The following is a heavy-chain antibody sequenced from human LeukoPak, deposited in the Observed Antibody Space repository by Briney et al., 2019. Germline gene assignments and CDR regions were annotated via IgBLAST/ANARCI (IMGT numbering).Heavy chain of an antibody. CDR1: GFTFSSYS. CDR3: ARGKYGSGSYLFDY. J-gene: IGHJ4*02. D-gene: IGHD3-10*01. CDR2: ISSSSSYI. Sequence: PGGSLRLSCAASGFTFSSYSMNWVRQAPGKGLEWVSSISSSSSYIYYADSVKGRFTISRDNAKNSLYLQMNSLRAEDTAVYYCARGKYGSGSYLFDYWGQGTLVTVSS. V-gene: IGHV3-21*01.